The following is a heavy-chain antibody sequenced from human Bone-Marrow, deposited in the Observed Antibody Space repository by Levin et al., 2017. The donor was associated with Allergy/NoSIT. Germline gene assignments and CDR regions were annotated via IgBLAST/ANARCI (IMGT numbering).Heavy chain of an antibody. CDR2: IFSSGDT. Sequence: PSETLSLTCSVSGGSISSSAYYWSWIRQHPGKGLEWIGYIFSSGDTHYNPSLKSRLTISIDTTTNQFSLRLSSVTAADTAVFDCAVITGLDDSFDIWGQGTLVTVSS. CDR1: GGSISSSAYY. J-gene: IGHJ3*02. CDR3: AVITGLDDSFDI. V-gene: IGHV4-31*03. D-gene: IGHD1-14*01.